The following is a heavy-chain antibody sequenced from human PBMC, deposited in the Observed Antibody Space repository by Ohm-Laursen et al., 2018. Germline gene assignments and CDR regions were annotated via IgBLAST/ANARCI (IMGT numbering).Heavy chain of an antibody. J-gene: IGHJ5*02. CDR2: ISGSGGST. D-gene: IGHD2-2*01. CDR3: AKEAIVVVPAAIRGGFDG. V-gene: IGHV3-23*01. CDR1: GFTFSSYA. Sequence: SLRLSCAASGFTFSSYAMSWVRQAPGKGLEWVSAISGSGGSTYYADSVKGRFTISRDNSKNTLYLQMSSLRAEDTAVYYCAKEAIVVVPAAIRGGFDGWGQGTLVTVSS.